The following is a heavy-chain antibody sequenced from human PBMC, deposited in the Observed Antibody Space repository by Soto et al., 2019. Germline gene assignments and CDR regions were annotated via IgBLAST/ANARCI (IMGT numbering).Heavy chain of an antibody. J-gene: IGHJ6*02. CDR3: AREDRSGLTTLYGMDV. Sequence: SSVKVSCKASGGTFSSYAISWVRQAPGQGLEWKGGIIPIFGTANYAQKFQGRVTITADESTSTAYMELSSLRSEDTAVYYCAREDRSGLTTLYGMDVWGQGTTV. CDR1: GGTFSSYA. V-gene: IGHV1-69*13. CDR2: IIPIFGTA. D-gene: IGHD4-4*01.